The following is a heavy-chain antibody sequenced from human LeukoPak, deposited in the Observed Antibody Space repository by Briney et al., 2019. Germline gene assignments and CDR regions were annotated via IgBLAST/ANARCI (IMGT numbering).Heavy chain of an antibody. CDR3: AKYGSGNSPIGAFDI. CDR2: ISYDGSNK. V-gene: IGHV3-30*04. D-gene: IGHD4-23*01. CDR1: GFTFSSYA. J-gene: IGHJ3*02. Sequence: PGGSLRLSCAASGFTFSSYAMHWVRQAPGKGLEWVAVISYDGSNKYYADSVKGRFTISRDNSKNTLYLQMNSLRAEDTAVYYCAKYGSGNSPIGAFDIWGQGTMVTVSS.